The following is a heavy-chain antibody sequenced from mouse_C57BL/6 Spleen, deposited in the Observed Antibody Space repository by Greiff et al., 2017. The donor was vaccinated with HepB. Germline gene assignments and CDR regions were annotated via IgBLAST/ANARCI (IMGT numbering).Heavy chain of an antibody. CDR3: ARDGDYSNPCWYFDV. CDR2: ISYDGSN. D-gene: IGHD2-5*01. J-gene: IGHJ1*03. CDR1: GYSITSGYY. Sequence: EVQLQESGPGLVKPSQSLSLTCSVTGYSITSGYYWNWIRQFPGNKLEWMGYISYDGSNNYNPSLKNRISITRDTSKNQFFLKLNSVTTEDTATYYCARDGDYSNPCWYFDVWGTGTTVTVSS. V-gene: IGHV3-6*01.